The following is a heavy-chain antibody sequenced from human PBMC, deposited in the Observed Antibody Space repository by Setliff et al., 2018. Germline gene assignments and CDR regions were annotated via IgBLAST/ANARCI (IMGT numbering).Heavy chain of an antibody. D-gene: IGHD2-15*01. Sequence: ASVKVSCKASGSTFTSYYTHWVRQAPGQGLEWLGRIDPNSGGTDYAQRFQGRVTMTRDTSISTAYMELSRLRSDDTAIYYCAKMVGGSRSSGSCYFDYWGQGTLVTVSS. J-gene: IGHJ4*02. CDR3: AKMVGGSRSSGSCYFDY. CDR1: GSTFTSYY. V-gene: IGHV1-2*06. CDR2: IDPNSGGT.